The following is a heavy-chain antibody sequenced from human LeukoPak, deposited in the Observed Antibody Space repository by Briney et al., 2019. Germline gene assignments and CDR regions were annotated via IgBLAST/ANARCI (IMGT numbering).Heavy chain of an antibody. V-gene: IGHV1-58*01. CDR2: IVVGTGKT. Sequence: SVKVSCKASGFTSSNSSVQWVRQARGQRPEWIGWIVVGTGKTNYAQRLQERVTITRDMTTGTVDMELSSLRSEDTAVYYCAATSIRMVQRIIYYGKDVWGQGTTVTVSS. J-gene: IGHJ6*02. CDR1: GFTSSNSS. CDR3: AATSIRMVQRIIYYGKDV. D-gene: IGHD3-10*01.